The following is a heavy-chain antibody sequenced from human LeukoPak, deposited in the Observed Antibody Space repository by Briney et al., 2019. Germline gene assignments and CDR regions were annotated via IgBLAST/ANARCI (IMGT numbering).Heavy chain of an antibody. CDR2: IYHSGST. CDR3: ARLGAAAGNKGNCFDP. D-gene: IGHD6-13*01. Sequence: SETLSLTCAVYGGSFSGYYWSWIRQPPGKGLEWIGEIYHSGSTNYNPSLKSRVTISVDKSKNQFSLNLSSVTAADTAVYYCARLGAAAGNKGNCFDPWGQGTLVTVSS. CDR1: GGSFSGYY. J-gene: IGHJ5*02. V-gene: IGHV4-34*01.